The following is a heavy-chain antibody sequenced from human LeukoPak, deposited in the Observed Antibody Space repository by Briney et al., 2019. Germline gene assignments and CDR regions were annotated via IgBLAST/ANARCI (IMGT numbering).Heavy chain of an antibody. CDR2: MNQDGSEK. J-gene: IGHJ3*01. CDR1: GFTFSSYW. Sequence: GGSLRLSCAASGFTFSSYWMSWVRQAPGKGLEWVANMNQDGSEKYYVDSMKGRFTISRDNAKNSLYLQMNSLRAEDTAVYYCARDGIVIRFGGQDVWGQGTRVTVSS. D-gene: IGHD3-16*01. V-gene: IGHV3-7*01. CDR3: ARDGIVIRFGGQDV.